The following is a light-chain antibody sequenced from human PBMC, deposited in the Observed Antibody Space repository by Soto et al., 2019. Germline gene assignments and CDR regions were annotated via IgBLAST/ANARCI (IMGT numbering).Light chain of an antibody. CDR1: QSVGSN. Sequence: EIVMTQSPATLSVSPGERATLSCRASQSVGSNLAWYQQKPGQAPRLLIYGASTRATGIPARFSGSGSGTEFTLTISSLQSEDFAVYYCQQCNNWPRTF. CDR3: QQCNNWPRT. V-gene: IGKV3-15*01. J-gene: IGKJ1*01. CDR2: GAS.